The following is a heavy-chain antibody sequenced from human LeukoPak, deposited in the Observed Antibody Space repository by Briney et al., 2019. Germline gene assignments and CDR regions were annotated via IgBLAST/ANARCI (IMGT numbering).Heavy chain of an antibody. Sequence: SETLSLTCTVSGGSISSYFWRWIRQPPGKGLEWIGYIYYSGSNNYNPSLKNGVPISVDTPKTQFSLTLSSVTAADTAVYYCARHVPELRYFDWLLKPGDYYYYGMDVWGQGTTVTVSS. J-gene: IGHJ6*02. V-gene: IGHV4-59*08. CDR1: GGSISSYF. CDR2: IYYSGSN. CDR3: ARHVPELRYFDWLLKPGDYYYYGMDV. D-gene: IGHD3-9*01.